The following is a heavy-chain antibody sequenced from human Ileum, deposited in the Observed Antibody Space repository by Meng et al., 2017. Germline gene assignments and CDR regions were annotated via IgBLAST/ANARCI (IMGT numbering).Heavy chain of an antibody. J-gene: IGHJ4*02. D-gene: IGHD6-19*01. Sequence: QVQHKPGGAGLLKPSETLSLTCAVYGGSFSGYYWSWIRQPPGKGLEWIGEINHSGSTNYNPSLKSRVTISVDTSKNQFSLKLSSVTAADTAVYYCVRTRRGSSGWYMGYWGQGTLVTVSS. V-gene: IGHV4-34*01. CDR3: VRTRRGSSGWYMGY. CDR2: INHSGST. CDR1: GGSFSGYY.